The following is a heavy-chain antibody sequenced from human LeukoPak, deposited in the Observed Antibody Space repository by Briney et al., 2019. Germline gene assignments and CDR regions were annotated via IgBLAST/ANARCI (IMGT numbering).Heavy chain of an antibody. J-gene: IGHJ3*02. D-gene: IGHD3-22*01. V-gene: IGHV3-53*01. CDR1: GFTFSDYY. Sequence: PGGSLRLSCAASGFTFSDYYMSWVRQAPGKGLEWVSVIYSGGTTYYADSVKGRFTISRDNSKNTLYLKMNSLRAEDTAVYYCATRPVYDSSGYPDAFDIWGQGTMVSVSS. CDR2: IYSGGTT. CDR3: ATRPVYDSSGYPDAFDI.